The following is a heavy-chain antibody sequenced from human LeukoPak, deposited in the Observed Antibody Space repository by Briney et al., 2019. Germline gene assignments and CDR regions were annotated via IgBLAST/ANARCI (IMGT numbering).Heavy chain of an antibody. CDR1: GFTFSSYE. D-gene: IGHD1-26*01. J-gene: IGHJ4*02. Sequence: GGSLRLSCATSGFTFSSYEMNWVRQAPGKGLEWVSYISSSSDTYYADSVKGRFTGSRDNAKNSLYLQMNSLRAEDTAVYYCVRGVWQGGSHYNYLDYWGQGTLVTVSS. CDR3: VRGVWQGGSHYNYLDY. CDR2: ISSSSDT. V-gene: IGHV3-48*03.